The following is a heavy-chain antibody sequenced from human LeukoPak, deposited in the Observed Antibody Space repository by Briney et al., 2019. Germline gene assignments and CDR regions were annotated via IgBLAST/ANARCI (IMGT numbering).Heavy chain of an antibody. CDR1: GFTFSSYW. Sequence: PGGSLRLSCAASGFTFSSYWMSWVRQAPGKGLEWVANIKQDGSEKYYVDSVKGRFTISRDNAKNSLYLQMNSLRAEDTAVYYCARVGPKGFGEFLGYWGQGTLVTVSS. V-gene: IGHV3-7*01. CDR3: ARVGPKGFGEFLGY. J-gene: IGHJ4*02. CDR2: IKQDGSEK. D-gene: IGHD3-10*01.